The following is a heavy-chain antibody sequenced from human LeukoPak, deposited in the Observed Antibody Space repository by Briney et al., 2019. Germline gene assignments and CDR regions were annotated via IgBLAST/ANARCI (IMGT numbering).Heavy chain of an antibody. V-gene: IGHV1-2*02. Sequence: ASVEVSCKASGYSFTGYFIHWVRQAPGQGLEWMGWINPNSGGTNYAQKFQGRGTMTRDPSISTAYMELRRLTSDDTAVYYCARVFGRQDYYDSSGYLDYWGQGTPVTVSS. CDR2: INPNSGGT. J-gene: IGHJ4*02. CDR1: GYSFTGYF. CDR3: ARVFGRQDYYDSSGYLDY. D-gene: IGHD3-22*01.